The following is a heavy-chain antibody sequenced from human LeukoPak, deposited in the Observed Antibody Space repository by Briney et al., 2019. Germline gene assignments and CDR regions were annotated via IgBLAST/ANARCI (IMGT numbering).Heavy chain of an antibody. V-gene: IGHV3-21*01. D-gene: IGHD3-22*01. CDR2: ISSSSSYI. CDR1: GFTFSTYG. J-gene: IGHJ4*02. CDR3: AKAPLNYYDSSGYYPH. Sequence: GGSLRLSCAASGFTFSTYGMSWVRQAPGKELEWVSSISSSSSYIYYTASLKGRFTISRDNSKNTLYLQMNSLRAEDTAVYYCAKAPLNYYDSSGYYPHWGQGTLVIVSS.